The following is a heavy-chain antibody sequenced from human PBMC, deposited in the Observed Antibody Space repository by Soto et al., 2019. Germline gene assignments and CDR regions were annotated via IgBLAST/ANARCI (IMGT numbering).Heavy chain of an antibody. CDR1: GGSISSYY. Sequence: QVQLQESGSGLVKPSETLSLTCTVSGGSISSYYWSWIRQPPGKGLEWIGYIYYSGSTNHNPSLKSRVTISVDTSKNQFSLKLSSVTAADTAVYYCARGYSYGYSSDAFDIWGQGTMVTVSS. CDR2: IYYSGST. D-gene: IGHD5-18*01. V-gene: IGHV4-59*01. J-gene: IGHJ3*02. CDR3: ARGYSYGYSSDAFDI.